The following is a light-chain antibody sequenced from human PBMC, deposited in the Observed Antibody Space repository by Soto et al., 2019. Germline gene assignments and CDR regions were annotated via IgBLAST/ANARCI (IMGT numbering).Light chain of an antibody. J-gene: IGKJ2*01. V-gene: IGKV1-27*01. CDR2: AAS. Sequence: DIQMTQSPSSLSASVGDRVTITCRASQGISNFLAWYQQKPGKVPKLLISAASTLQSGVPSRFSGSGSGTDFTLTISSLPPEDVATYYCQKYYSAPYTFGQGTKLEIK. CDR3: QKYYSAPYT. CDR1: QGISNF.